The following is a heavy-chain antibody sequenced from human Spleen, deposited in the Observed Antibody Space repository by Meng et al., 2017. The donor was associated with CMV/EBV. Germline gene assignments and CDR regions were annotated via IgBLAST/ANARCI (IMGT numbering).Heavy chain of an antibody. V-gene: IGHV4-30-4*08. Sequence: QWQLQEQGPRLVKPSQTLSLTCTGSGGSISSGDYYWSWIRQPPGKGLEWIGYIYYSGSTYYNPSLKSRVTISVDTSKNQFSLKLSSVTAADTAVYYCARSPYCGGDCRLFDLWGRGTLVTVSS. J-gene: IGHJ2*01. CDR3: ARSPYCGGDCRLFDL. D-gene: IGHD2-21*02. CDR1: GGSISSGDYY. CDR2: IYYSGST.